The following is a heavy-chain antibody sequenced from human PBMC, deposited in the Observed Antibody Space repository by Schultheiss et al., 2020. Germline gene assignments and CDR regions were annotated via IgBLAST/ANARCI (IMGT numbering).Heavy chain of an antibody. V-gene: IGHV1-3*01. CDR2: INPNSGGT. D-gene: IGHD2-21*01. CDR1: GYTFTSYA. Sequence: ASVKVSCKASGYTFTSYAMHWVRQAPGQRLEWMGWINPNSGGTNYAQKFQGRVTITADESTSTAYMELSSLRSEDTAVYYCAVRQGAYCGGLILSGGWYFDLWGRGTLVTVSS. J-gene: IGHJ2*01. CDR3: AVRQGAYCGGLILSGGWYFDL.